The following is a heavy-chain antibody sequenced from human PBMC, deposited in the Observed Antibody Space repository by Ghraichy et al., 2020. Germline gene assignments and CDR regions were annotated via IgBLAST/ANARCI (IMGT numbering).Heavy chain of an antibody. Sequence: GGSLRLSCAPSGFTINNYAMIWVRQAPCKGLEWVSGISVSGSSTYYADSVKGRFTISRDNSKNTLYLQMNSLRAEDTAGYYCAVFAPFYNYYGMDVWGQGTTCTVAS. D-gene: IGHD3-3*01. V-gene: IGHV3-23*01. J-gene: IGHJ6*02. CDR1: GFTINNYA. CDR3: AVFAPFYNYYGMDV. CDR2: ISVSGSST.